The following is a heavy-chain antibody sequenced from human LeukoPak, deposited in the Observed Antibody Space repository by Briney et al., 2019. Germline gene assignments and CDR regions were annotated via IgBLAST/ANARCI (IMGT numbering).Heavy chain of an antibody. J-gene: IGHJ5*02. V-gene: IGHV3-30-3*01. Sequence: PGGSLRLSCAASGFTFSSYAMHWVRQAPGKGLEWVAVISYDGSNKYYADSVKGRFTISRDNSKNTLYLQMNSLRAEDTAVYYCAKDLRAKPVYWFDPWGQGTLVTVSS. CDR2: ISYDGSNK. CDR3: AKDLRAKPVYWFDP. CDR1: GFTFSSYA. D-gene: IGHD1-14*01.